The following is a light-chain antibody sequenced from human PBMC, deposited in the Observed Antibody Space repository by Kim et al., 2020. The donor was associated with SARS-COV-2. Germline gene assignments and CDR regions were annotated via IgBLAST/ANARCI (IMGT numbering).Light chain of an antibody. CDR1: SNDISGYNY. J-gene: IGLJ3*02. Sequence: PALSVTITFTRTSNDISGYNYVSWYQHHPGKVPKLIIYEVTQPPSGAPDRFSASKSGNSASLTISGLQAEDEADYYCSSYTGSAWVFGGGTKLTVL. CDR3: SSYTGSAWV. V-gene: IGLV2-11*01. CDR2: EVT.